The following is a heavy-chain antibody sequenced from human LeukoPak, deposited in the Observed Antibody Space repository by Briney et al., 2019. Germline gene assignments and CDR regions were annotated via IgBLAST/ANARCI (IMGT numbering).Heavy chain of an antibody. V-gene: IGHV3-30*02. CDR2: IRFDESNK. CDR3: AKDPRPYSASWLFDL. D-gene: IGHD6-13*01. J-gene: IGHJ4*02. Sequence: PGGSLRLSCAASGFTFKNYGMHWVRQTPGKGLEWVAFIRFDESNKYYPDSVKGRFTISRDTSKNTLYLQMNSLRTEDTAVYYCAKDPRPYSASWLFDLWGQGTLVTVSS. CDR1: GFTFKNYG.